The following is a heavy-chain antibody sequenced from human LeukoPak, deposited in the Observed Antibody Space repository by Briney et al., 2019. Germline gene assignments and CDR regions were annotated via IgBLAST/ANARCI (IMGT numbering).Heavy chain of an antibody. CDR3: ARDKEAANAYYYCYMDV. Sequence: ASVKVSCKASGYTFTGYYMHWVRQAPGQGLEWMGWINPNSGGTNYAQKFQGRVTMTRDTSISTAYMELSRLRSDDTAVYYCARDKEAANAYYYCYMDVWGKGTTVTVSS. CDR2: INPNSGGT. V-gene: IGHV1-2*02. J-gene: IGHJ6*03. D-gene: IGHD2-15*01. CDR1: GYTFTGYY.